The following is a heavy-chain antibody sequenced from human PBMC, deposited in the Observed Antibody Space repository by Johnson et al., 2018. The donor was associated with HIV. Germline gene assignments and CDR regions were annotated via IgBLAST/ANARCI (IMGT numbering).Heavy chain of an antibody. D-gene: IGHD6-6*01. CDR2: ISGSGGST. V-gene: IGHV3-23*04. J-gene: IGHJ3*02. Sequence: VQLVESGRGAVQPGGSLRLSCVASAGTFSSKDMKWVRQAPGKGLEWVSAISGSGGSTYYADSVKGRVTISRDNSKNTLCLQMNSLRPEDTAVFYCARGNSVAARIGAFDIWGQGTMVTVSS. CDR3: ARGNSVAARIGAFDI. CDR1: AGTFSSKD.